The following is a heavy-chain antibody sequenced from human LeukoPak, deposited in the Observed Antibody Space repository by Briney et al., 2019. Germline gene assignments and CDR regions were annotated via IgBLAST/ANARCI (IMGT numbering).Heavy chain of an antibody. V-gene: IGHV1-8*01. CDR1: GYTFDNYD. CDR2: MNPDSGNT. J-gene: IGHJ5*02. CDR3: ATASVTRMRDP. Sequence: GASVKVSCKTSGYTFDNYDINWVRQATGQGLEWMGWMNPDSGNTGYAQNFQGRVTMETSSSTVYMQLSRLRYDDTAVYYCATASVTRMRDPWGQGTLVTVSS.